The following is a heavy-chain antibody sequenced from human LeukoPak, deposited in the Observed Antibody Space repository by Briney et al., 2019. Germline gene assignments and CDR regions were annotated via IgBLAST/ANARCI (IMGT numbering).Heavy chain of an antibody. CDR1: GFTFSSYA. Sequence: GGSLRLSCAASGFTFSSYAMGWVRQAPGKGLEWVSAISGSGGSTYYADSVKGRFTISRDNSKNTVFLQMNSLRAEDTAVYYCARVIVDTGYDAFDIWGQGTMVTVSS. CDR2: ISGSGGST. CDR3: ARVIVDTGYDAFDI. J-gene: IGHJ3*02. D-gene: IGHD5-18*01. V-gene: IGHV3-23*01.